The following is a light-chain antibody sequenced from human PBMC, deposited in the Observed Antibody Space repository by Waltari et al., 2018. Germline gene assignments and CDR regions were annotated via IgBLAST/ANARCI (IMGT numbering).Light chain of an antibody. V-gene: IGLV3-19*01. CDR3: HSRDTTTNRV. CDR1: SLRRYY. Sequence: SSEPTQDPTVSVALGQTVRITCQGDSLRRYYASWYRQRPRQAPILLIYGNNNRPSGIPDRFSGSTSGNMAALTITGAQAEDEADYYCHSRDTTTNRVFGRGTKLTVV. J-gene: IGLJ3*02. CDR2: GNN.